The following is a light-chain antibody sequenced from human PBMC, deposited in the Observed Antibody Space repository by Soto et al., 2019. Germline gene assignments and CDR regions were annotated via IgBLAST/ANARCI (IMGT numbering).Light chain of an antibody. J-gene: IGKJ2*01. Sequence: DIVMTQSPLSLPVTPGEPASISCRSSQSLLHSNGYNYLDWYLQKPGQSPQLLIYLGSNRASGGPDRFSGSGSGTDFTLKISRVEAEDVGLDYCMQALQTVYTFGQGTKLEIK. CDR1: QSLLHSNGYNY. CDR3: MQALQTVYT. V-gene: IGKV2-28*01. CDR2: LGS.